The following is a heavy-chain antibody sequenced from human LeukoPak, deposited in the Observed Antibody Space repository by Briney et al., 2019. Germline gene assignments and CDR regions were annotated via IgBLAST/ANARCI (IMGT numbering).Heavy chain of an antibody. CDR3: ATGGSSWWTYFDY. Sequence: ASVKLSCKVSGYTLTELSMHWVRHAPGKGLEWMGGFDPEDGETIYAQKFQGRVTMTKDTSTDRAYMELSSLRSEDTAVYYCATGGSSWWTYFDYWGQGTLVTVSS. J-gene: IGHJ4*02. CDR2: FDPEDGET. CDR1: GYTLTELS. D-gene: IGHD6-13*01. V-gene: IGHV1-24*01.